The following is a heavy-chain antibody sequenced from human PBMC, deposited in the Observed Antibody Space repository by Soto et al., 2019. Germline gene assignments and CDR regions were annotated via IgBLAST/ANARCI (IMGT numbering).Heavy chain of an antibody. CDR1: GFNFSGYA. V-gene: IGHV3-23*01. J-gene: IGHJ4*02. CDR3: AKDVRHRPTYFDS. CDR2: VSDGGSRT. Sequence: EVQLLESGGGLVQPGGSLRLSCIGSGFNFSGYAMSWVRQSPGKGLEWVAAVSDGGSRTYYADPVKGRFTVSGDYSKNTMHLQMNSLKSEDTALYYCAKDVRHRPTYFDSWGQGTLVTVSA.